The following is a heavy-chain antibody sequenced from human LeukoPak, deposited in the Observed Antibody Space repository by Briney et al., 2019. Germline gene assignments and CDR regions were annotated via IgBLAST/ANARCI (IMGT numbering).Heavy chain of an antibody. CDR2: ISWNSGSI. CDR3: TKDHCSSTSFSVDY. Sequence: GRSLRLSCVASGFTFGDYVMHSVWPAPGKGVEWVSGISWNSGSIGYADSMKRRFTISRDNAKNSLYLQMSSLSAEEMALYFCTKDHCSSTSFSVDYWGQGTLVTVSS. CDR1: GFTFGDYV. V-gene: IGHV3-9*03. D-gene: IGHD2-2*01. J-gene: IGHJ4*02.